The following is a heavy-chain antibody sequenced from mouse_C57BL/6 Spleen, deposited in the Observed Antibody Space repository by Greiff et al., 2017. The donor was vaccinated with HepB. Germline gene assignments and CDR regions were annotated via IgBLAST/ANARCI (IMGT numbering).Heavy chain of an antibody. CDR3: VYYYGSSHWYFDV. CDR2: INPNYGTT. D-gene: IGHD1-1*01. Sequence: VQLKQSGPELVKPGASVKISCKASGYSFTDYNMNWVKQSNGKSLEWIGVINPNYGTTSYNQKFKGKATLTVDQSSSPAYMQLNSLTSEDSAVYYCVYYYGSSHWYFDVWGTGTTVTVSS. V-gene: IGHV1-39*01. J-gene: IGHJ1*03. CDR1: GYSFTDYN.